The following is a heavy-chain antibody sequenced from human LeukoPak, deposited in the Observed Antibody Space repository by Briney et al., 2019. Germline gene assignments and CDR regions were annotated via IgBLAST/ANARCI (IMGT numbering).Heavy chain of an antibody. CDR2: INHSGST. Sequence: PSETLSLTCAVYGGSFSGYYWSWIRQPPGKGLEWIGEINHSGSTNYNPSLKSRVTISVGTSKNQFSLKLSSVTAADTAVYYCARQPHRKSRSSQSRSPPWVSPEFDPWGQGTLVTVSS. CDR3: ARQPHRKSRSSQSRSPPWVSPEFDP. J-gene: IGHJ5*02. CDR1: GGSFSGYY. V-gene: IGHV4-34*01. D-gene: IGHD6-6*01.